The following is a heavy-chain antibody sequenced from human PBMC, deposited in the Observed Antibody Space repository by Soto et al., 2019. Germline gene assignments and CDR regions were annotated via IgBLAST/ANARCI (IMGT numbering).Heavy chain of an antibody. CDR2: IYYSRSN. V-gene: IGHV4-39*01. J-gene: IGHJ4*02. CDR3: PRPCTSFGTPAYLDV. CDR1: GDSISRRSYY. D-gene: IGHD3-16*01. Sequence: PAGTLSLTCTVPGDSISRRSYYWGWIGQPPGKGLAWIGRIYYSRSNSNNLSRRSRVSMSIDTSKHPLSLKMKPVTAADTDLYSCPRPCTSFGTPAYLDVWGPGSLVTVSS.